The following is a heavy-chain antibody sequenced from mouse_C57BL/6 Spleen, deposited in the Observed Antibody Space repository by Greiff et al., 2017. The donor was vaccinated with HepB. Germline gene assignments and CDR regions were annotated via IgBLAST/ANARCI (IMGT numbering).Heavy chain of an antibody. CDR1: GYTFTSYW. J-gene: IGHJ4*01. Sequence: QVQLQQPGAELVKPGASVKMSCKASGYTFTSYWITWVKQRPGQGLEWIGDIYPGSGSTNYNEKFKSKATLTVDTSSSTAYMQLSSLTSEDSAVYYCAREDGSGYEGYAMDYWGQGTSVTVSS. CDR3: AREDGSGYEGYAMDY. V-gene: IGHV1-55*01. CDR2: IYPGSGST. D-gene: IGHD3-2*02.